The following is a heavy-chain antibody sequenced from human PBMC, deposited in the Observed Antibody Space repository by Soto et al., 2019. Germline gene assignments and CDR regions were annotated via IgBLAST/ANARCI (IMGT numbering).Heavy chain of an antibody. CDR3: ARERSIVAVGPHFDL. CDR1: GYTFTNYG. Sequence: GASVKVSCKASGYTFTNYGISWVRQAPGQGLEWMGWISAHTGHTNYAQKLQDRVTMTTDSSTSTAYMELRSLRSDDTAVYYCARERSIVAVGPHFDLWGPGTLVTVSS. D-gene: IGHD6-13*01. V-gene: IGHV1-18*01. J-gene: IGHJ4*02. CDR2: ISAHTGHT.